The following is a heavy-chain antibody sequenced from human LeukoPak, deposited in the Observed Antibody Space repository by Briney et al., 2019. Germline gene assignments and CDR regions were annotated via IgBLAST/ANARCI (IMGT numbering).Heavy chain of an antibody. CDR3: ARDKADGSGNAYDAFDI. CDR1: GYTFTGYY. V-gene: IGHV1-2*02. J-gene: IGHJ3*02. Sequence: ASVKVSCKASGYTFTGYYMHWVRQAPGQGLEWMGWINPNSGGTNYAQKFQGRVTMTRDTSISTAYMELSRLRSDDTAVYYCARDKADGSGNAYDAFDIWGQGTMVTVSS. D-gene: IGHD3-10*01. CDR2: INPNSGGT.